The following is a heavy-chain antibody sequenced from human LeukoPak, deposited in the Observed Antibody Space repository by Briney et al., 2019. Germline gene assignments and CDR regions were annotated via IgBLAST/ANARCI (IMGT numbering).Heavy chain of an antibody. Sequence: SQTLSFTCTVSGGSISSGGYYWSWIRQHPGKGLEWIGYIYYSGSTYYNPSLKSRVTISVDTSKNQFSLKLSSVTAADTAVYYCARGGYGDNYGMDVWGQGTTVTVSS. CDR2: IYYSGST. CDR3: ARGGYGDNYGMDV. V-gene: IGHV4-31*03. D-gene: IGHD4-17*01. J-gene: IGHJ6*02. CDR1: GGSISSGGYY.